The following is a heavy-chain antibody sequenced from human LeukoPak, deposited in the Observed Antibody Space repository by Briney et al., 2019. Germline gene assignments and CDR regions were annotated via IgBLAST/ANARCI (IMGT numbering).Heavy chain of an antibody. CDR2: ISPSGGST. J-gene: IGHJ5*02. CDR3: AVGYSSGSFDP. Sequence: ASVKVSCKASGGTFTTYAINWVRQAPGQGLEWMGVISPSGGSTIYAQKFKGRVTLTRDTSTSTVYMELSSLRSEDTAVYYCAVGYSSGSFDPWGQGTLVTVSS. D-gene: IGHD6-19*01. CDR1: GGTFTTYA. V-gene: IGHV1-46*01.